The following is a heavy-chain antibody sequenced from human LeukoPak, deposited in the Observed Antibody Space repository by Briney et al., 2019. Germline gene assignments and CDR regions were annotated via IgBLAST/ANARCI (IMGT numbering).Heavy chain of an antibody. CDR3: AREQPDIVVVVAGYYMDV. CDR1: GGSFSGYY. CDR2: INHSGST. Sequence: TSETLSLTCAVYGGSFSGYYWSWIRQPPGKGLEWIGEINHSGSTNYNPSLKSRVTISVDTSKNQFSLKLSSVTAADTAVYYCAREQPDIVVVVAGYYMDVWGKGTTVTVSS. D-gene: IGHD2-15*01. V-gene: IGHV4-34*01. J-gene: IGHJ6*03.